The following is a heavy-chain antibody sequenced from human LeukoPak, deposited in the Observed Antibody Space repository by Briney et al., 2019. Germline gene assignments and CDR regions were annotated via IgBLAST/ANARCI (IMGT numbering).Heavy chain of an antibody. CDR2: ISGSGGST. Sequence: GGSLRLTCAASGFTFSSYAMSWVRQAPGKGLEWVSAISGSGGSTYYADSVKGRFTISRDNSKNTLYLQMNSLRAEDTAVYYCAHLTMVRGVINLFDYWGQGTLVTVSS. V-gene: IGHV3-23*01. CDR3: AHLTMVRGVINLFDY. D-gene: IGHD3-10*01. CDR1: GFTFSSYA. J-gene: IGHJ4*02.